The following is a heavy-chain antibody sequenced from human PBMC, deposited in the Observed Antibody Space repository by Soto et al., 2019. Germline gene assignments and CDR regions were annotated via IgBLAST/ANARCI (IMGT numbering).Heavy chain of an antibody. J-gene: IGHJ4*02. V-gene: IGHV1-69*13. Sequence: GASVKVSCKASGGTFSSYAISWVRQAPGQGLKWMGGIIPIFGTANYAQKFQGRVTITADESTSTAYMELSSLRSEDTAVYYCARASAYYYDSSGYFPYFDYWGQGTLVTVSS. CDR3: ARASAYYYDSSGYFPYFDY. D-gene: IGHD3-22*01. CDR2: IIPIFGTA. CDR1: GGTFSSYA.